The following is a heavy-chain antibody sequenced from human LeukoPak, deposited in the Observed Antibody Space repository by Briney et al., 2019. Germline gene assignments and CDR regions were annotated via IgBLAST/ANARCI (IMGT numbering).Heavy chain of an antibody. CDR3: ARVFDFGDNGDDAFDT. D-gene: IGHD4-17*01. Sequence: ASVKVSCKASGYTFTSYGISWVRQAPGQGLEWMGWISAYNGNTNYAQKLRGRVTMTTDTSTSTAYMELRSLRSDDTAVYYCARVFDFGDNGDDAFDTWGQGTLVTVSS. J-gene: IGHJ3*02. CDR1: GYTFTSYG. V-gene: IGHV1-18*01. CDR2: ISAYNGNT.